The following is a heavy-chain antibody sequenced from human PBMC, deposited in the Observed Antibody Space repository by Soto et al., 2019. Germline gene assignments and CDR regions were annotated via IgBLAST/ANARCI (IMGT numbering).Heavy chain of an antibody. CDR1: GFTFSSYG. J-gene: IGHJ4*02. Sequence: GGSLRLSCAASGFTFSSYGMHWVRQAPGKGLEWVAVIWYDGSNKYYADSVKGRLTISRDNSKNTLYLQMNRLRAEHTARYYCARDLYGPGEYWGQRTLITVSS. D-gene: IGHD3-16*01. CDR2: IWYDGSNK. V-gene: IGHV3-33*01. CDR3: ARDLYGPGEY.